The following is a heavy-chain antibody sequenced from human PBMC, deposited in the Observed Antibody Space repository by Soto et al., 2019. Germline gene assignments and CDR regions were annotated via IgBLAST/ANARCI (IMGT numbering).Heavy chain of an antibody. J-gene: IGHJ4*02. CDR1: GFTFSSYA. Sequence: QPGGSLRLSCAASGFTFSSYAMHWVRQAPGKGLEWVAVISYDGSNKYYADSVKGRFTISRDNSKNTLYLQMNSLRAEDTAVYYCARDSGSYLDYWGQGTLVTVSS. CDR3: ARDSGSYLDY. D-gene: IGHD1-26*01. V-gene: IGHV3-30-3*01. CDR2: ISYDGSNK.